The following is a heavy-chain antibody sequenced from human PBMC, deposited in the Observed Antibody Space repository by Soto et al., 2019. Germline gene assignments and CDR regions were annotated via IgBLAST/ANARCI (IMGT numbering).Heavy chain of an antibody. CDR1: GGYVSSGNYY. CDR2: IYFRGTT. CDR3: ARMNYYDTSGYPFDY. J-gene: IGHJ4*02. V-gene: IGHV4-61*01. D-gene: IGHD3-22*01. Sequence: SETLSLTCPVSGGYVSSGNYYWSWIRQPPGKGLEWIGYIYFRGTTNYNPSLKSRVTMSADTSKNQFSLKLNSVTAADTAVYYCARMNYYDTSGYPFDYWGQGMMVTVSS.